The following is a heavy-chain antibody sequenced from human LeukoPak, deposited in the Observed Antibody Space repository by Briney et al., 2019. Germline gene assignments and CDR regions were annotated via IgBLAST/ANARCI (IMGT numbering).Heavy chain of an antibody. V-gene: IGHV4-59*11. D-gene: IGHD3-22*01. CDR3: ARGYDSSAYYPFNY. CDR1: GGSLSTHH. CDR2: ISDSGST. Sequence: SETLSLTCVVSGGSLSTHHWSWIRQSPGRGLEWIGYISDSGSTNYNPSLKSRVTISVDTSKNQFSLMLGSVTAADTAVYYCARGYDSSAYYPFNYWGQGTLVTVSS. J-gene: IGHJ4*02.